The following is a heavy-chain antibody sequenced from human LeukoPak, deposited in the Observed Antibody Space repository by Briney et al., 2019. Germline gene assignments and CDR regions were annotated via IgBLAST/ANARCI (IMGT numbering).Heavy chain of an antibody. D-gene: IGHD2-21*02. CDR1: GFTFSSYE. V-gene: IGHV3-48*03. CDR3: AREYIVVVTAMDYLDY. CDR2: ISTSGSTI. Sequence: GGSLRLSCAASGFTFSSYEMNWVRQAPGKGLEWVSYISTSGSTIYYADSVKGRFTISRDNAKNSLYMQMNSLRAEDTAVYYCAREYIVVVTAMDYLDYWGQGTLVTVSS. J-gene: IGHJ4*02.